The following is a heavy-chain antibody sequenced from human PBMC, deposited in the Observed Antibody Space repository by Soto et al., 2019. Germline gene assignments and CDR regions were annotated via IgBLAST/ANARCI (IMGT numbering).Heavy chain of an antibody. J-gene: IGHJ4*01. CDR1: GYTFTAYY. CDR3: ARSIAARRTVEH. CDR2: VNPNSGGT. D-gene: IGHD6-6*01. V-gene: IGHV1-2*02. Sequence: ASLKVSCKASGYTFTAYYMYWLRQAPGQGLEWMGWVNPNSGGTNYAQKFQGRVAMTRDTSITTAYMELSRLRSDDTAVYYCARSIAARRTVEHWGQGTLFTVS.